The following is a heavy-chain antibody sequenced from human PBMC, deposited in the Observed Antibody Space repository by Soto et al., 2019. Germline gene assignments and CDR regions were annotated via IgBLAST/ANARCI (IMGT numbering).Heavy chain of an antibody. V-gene: IGHV1-69*02. Sequence: ASLKVSCKASGGTFSSYTISWVRQAPGQGLEWMGTIIPILGIANYAQKFQGRVTITADKSTSTAYMELSSLRSEDSAVYYCVRVGSGYGYNWFDPWGQGTLGSVSS. CDR1: GGTFSSYT. J-gene: IGHJ5*02. CDR2: IIPILGIA. CDR3: VRVGSGYGYNWFDP. D-gene: IGHD5-12*01.